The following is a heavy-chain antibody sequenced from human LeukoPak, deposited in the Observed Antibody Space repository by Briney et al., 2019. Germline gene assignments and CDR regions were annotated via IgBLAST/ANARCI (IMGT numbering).Heavy chain of an antibody. Sequence: ASVKVSCKASGYTXTSYGITWVRQAPGQGLEWMGWISAYNGNTNYAQNLQGRVTMTTDTSTSTAYMELRSLRSDDTAVYYCARGRFGDISFDYWGQGTLVTVSS. V-gene: IGHV1-18*01. CDR3: ARGRFGDISFDY. CDR2: ISAYNGNT. D-gene: IGHD3-10*01. CDR1: GYTXTSYG. J-gene: IGHJ4*02.